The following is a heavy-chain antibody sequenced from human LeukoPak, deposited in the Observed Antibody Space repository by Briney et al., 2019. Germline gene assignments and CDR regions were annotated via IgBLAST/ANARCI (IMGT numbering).Heavy chain of an antibody. Sequence: ASGKVSFKASGYTFTIYALTWVRQAPGQGLEWMGWINTNTGNPTYAQGFTGRFVFSLDTSVSTAYLQISSVKAEDTTVYYSAREAPSDIVVEPAALSYSGGYYCGMDVWGQGTPVTVSS. CDR1: GYTFTIYA. CDR2: INTNTGNP. J-gene: IGHJ6*02. V-gene: IGHV7-4-1*02. D-gene: IGHD2-2*01. CDR3: AREAPSDIVVEPAALSYSGGYYCGMDV.